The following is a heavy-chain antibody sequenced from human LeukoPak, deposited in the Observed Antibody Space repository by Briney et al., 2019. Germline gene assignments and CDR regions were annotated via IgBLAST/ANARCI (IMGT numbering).Heavy chain of an antibody. V-gene: IGHV1-69*05. Sequence: GASVKVSCKASGGTFSSYAISWVRQAPGQGLEWMGRIIPIFGTANYAQKFQGRVTITTDESTSTAYMELSGLRSEDTAVYYCARDVSGSPPAWWFDPWGQGTLVTVSS. D-gene: IGHD1-26*01. J-gene: IGHJ5*02. CDR3: ARDVSGSPPAWWFDP. CDR1: GGTFSSYA. CDR2: IIPIFGTA.